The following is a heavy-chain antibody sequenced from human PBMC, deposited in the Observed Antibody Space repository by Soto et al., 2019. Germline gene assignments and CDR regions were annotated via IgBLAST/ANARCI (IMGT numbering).Heavy chain of an antibody. J-gene: IGHJ4*02. Sequence: EVQLLDSGGGLVQPGGSLRLSCAASGFTFSNYVMTWVRQGPGKGLEWVSGISGRGGRSYYADSVKGRFTISRDNSKSTLYLQMNSLRAEDTAVYYCAKAYFVWSSEQPYYFDYWGQGTLVTVSS. CDR1: GFTFSNYV. CDR2: ISGRGGRS. D-gene: IGHD3-16*01. CDR3: AKAYFVWSSEQPYYFDY. V-gene: IGHV3-23*01.